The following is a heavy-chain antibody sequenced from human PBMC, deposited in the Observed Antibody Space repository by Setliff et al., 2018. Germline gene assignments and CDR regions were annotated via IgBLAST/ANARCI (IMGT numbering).Heavy chain of an antibody. CDR3: ATELRSPFWHFDL. D-gene: IGHD3-3*01. CDR1: GATLSGVV. CDR2: FIPVLGKP. V-gene: IGHV1-69*04. J-gene: IGHJ4*02. Sequence: GASVKVSCKASGATLSGVVFSWVRQAPGHGLEWMGRFIPVLGKPNYAPRFQGRLTITVDTSTGTSYMDPRSLRSDDTAIYYCATELRSPFWHFDLWGQGSLVTVSS.